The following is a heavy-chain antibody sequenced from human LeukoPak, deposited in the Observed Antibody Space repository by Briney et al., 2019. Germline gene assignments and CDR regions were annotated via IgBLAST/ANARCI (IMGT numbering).Heavy chain of an antibody. V-gene: IGHV3-33*08. D-gene: IGHD2-2*01. Sequence: GGSLRLPCAASGFTVGSNYMSWVRQAPGKGLEWVAFIRYDGSNKYYADSVKGRFTVSRDNSKNTLYLQMNSLRAEDTAVYYCARNAGPPLYFDYWGQGTLVTVSS. CDR2: IRYDGSNK. CDR3: ARNAGPPLYFDY. J-gene: IGHJ4*02. CDR1: GFTVGSNY.